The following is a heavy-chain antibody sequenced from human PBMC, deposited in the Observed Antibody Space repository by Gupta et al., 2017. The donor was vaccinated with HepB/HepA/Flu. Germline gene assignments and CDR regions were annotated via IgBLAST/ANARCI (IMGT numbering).Heavy chain of an antibody. CDR1: GGSISSSSYY. Sequence: QLQLQESGPGLVKPSETLSLTCTVSGGSISSSSYYWGWIRQPPGKGLEWIGSIYYSGSTYYNPSLKSRVTISVDTSKNQFSLKLSSVTAADTAVYYCARRGYYDSSGYSGAFDIWGQGTMVTLSS. D-gene: IGHD3-22*01. J-gene: IGHJ3*02. CDR3: ARRGYYDSSGYSGAFDI. V-gene: IGHV4-39*01. CDR2: IYYSGST.